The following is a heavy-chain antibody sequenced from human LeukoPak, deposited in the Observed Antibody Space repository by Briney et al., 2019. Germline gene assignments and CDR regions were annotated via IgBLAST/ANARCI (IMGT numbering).Heavy chain of an antibody. J-gene: IGHJ4*02. CDR2: IYSGGST. Sequence: GGSLRLSCAASGFTVGSTYMSWVRQAPGKGLEWVSAIYSGGSTYYADSVKGRFTISRDNPKNAVYLQMSSLRAEDTAVYYCARELGDHGDYWGQGTLVTVSS. CDR3: ARELGDHGDY. CDR1: GFTVGSTY. V-gene: IGHV3-53*01. D-gene: IGHD2-21*02.